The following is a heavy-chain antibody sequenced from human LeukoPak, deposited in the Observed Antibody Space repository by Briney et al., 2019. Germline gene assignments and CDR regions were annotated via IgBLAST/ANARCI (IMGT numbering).Heavy chain of an antibody. D-gene: IGHD1-26*01. Sequence: ASVKVSCKASGYTFTGYYMHWVRQATGQGLEWMGWMNPNSGNTGYAQKFQGRVTMTRNTSISTAYMELSSLRSEDTAVYYCARVSGSGGIYYFDYWGQGTLVTVSS. V-gene: IGHV1-8*02. J-gene: IGHJ4*02. CDR2: MNPNSGNT. CDR1: GYTFTGYY. CDR3: ARVSGSGGIYYFDY.